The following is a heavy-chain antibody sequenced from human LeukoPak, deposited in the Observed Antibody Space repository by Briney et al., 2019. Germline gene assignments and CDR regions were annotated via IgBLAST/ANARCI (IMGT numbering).Heavy chain of an antibody. Sequence: SVKVSCKASGGTFSSYAISWVRQAPGQGLEWMGGIIPIFGTANYAQKFQGRVTITADESTSTAYMELSSLGSEDTAVYYCARGALLRYFDWFIDYWGQGTLVTVSS. J-gene: IGHJ4*02. CDR1: GGTFSSYA. CDR3: ARGALLRYFDWFIDY. V-gene: IGHV1-69*13. D-gene: IGHD3-9*01. CDR2: IIPIFGTA.